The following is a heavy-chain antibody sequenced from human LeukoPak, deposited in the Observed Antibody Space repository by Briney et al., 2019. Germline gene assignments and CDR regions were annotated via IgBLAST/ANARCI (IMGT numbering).Heavy chain of an antibody. J-gene: IGHJ1*01. D-gene: IGHD3-10*01. Sequence: GGSLRLSCAASGFTVSSNYMSWVRQAPGKGLEWVSVIYSGGSTYYADSVKGRFTISRDNSKNTLYLQMNNLRAEDTAVYYCARGSGSYYYAQRWGQGTLVTVSS. CDR2: IYSGGST. V-gene: IGHV3-66*01. CDR3: ARGSGSYYYAQR. CDR1: GFTVSSNY.